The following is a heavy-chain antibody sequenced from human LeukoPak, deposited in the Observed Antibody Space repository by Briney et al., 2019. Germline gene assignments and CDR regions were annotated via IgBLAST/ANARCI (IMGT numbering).Heavy chain of an antibody. V-gene: IGHV3-23*01. J-gene: IGHJ5*02. Sequence: GGSLRLSCAASGFTFSSYAMSWVRQAPGKGLEWVSAISGSGGSTYYADSVKGRFTISRDNSKNTLYLQMNSLRAEDTAVYYCAKDRSVRSITIFGVVTSSGFDPWGQGTLVTVSS. CDR2: ISGSGGST. D-gene: IGHD3-3*01. CDR1: GFTFSSYA. CDR3: AKDRSVRSITIFGVVTSSGFDP.